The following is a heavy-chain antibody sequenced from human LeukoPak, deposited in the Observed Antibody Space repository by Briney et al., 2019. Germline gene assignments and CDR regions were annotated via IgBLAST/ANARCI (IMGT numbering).Heavy chain of an antibody. D-gene: IGHD6-19*01. Sequence: ASVKVSCKASGYTFTSYYMHWVRQAPGQGLEWMGIINPSGGSTSYAQKFQGRVTMTRDTSTSTVYMELSSLRSEDTAVYYCARGAVGSGWYRVYYYYGMDVWGQGTTVTVSS. J-gene: IGHJ6*02. CDR3: ARGAVGSGWYRVYYYYGMDV. V-gene: IGHV1-46*01. CDR2: INPSGGST. CDR1: GYTFTSYY.